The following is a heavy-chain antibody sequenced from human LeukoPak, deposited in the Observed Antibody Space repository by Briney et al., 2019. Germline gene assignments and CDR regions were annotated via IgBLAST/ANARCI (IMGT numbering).Heavy chain of an antibody. CDR2: ISSSSSYI. Sequence: PGGSLRLSCAASGFTFSSYSMNWVRQAPGKGLEWVSSISSSSSYIYYADSVKGRFTISRGNAKNSLYLQMNSLRAEDTAVYYCARDRERTFDYWGQGTLVTVSS. D-gene: IGHD1-1*01. V-gene: IGHV3-21*01. CDR3: ARDRERTFDY. J-gene: IGHJ4*02. CDR1: GFTFSSYS.